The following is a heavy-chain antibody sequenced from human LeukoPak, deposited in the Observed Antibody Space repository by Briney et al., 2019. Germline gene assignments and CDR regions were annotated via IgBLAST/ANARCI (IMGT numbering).Heavy chain of an antibody. D-gene: IGHD5-24*01. CDR2: IDWDDDK. CDR3: ARIRSPVEMATVDDAFDI. V-gene: IGHV2-70*11. CDR1: GFSLSTSGMC. Sequence: ESGPALVKPTQTLTPTCTFSGFSLSTSGMCVSWIRQPPGKALEWLARIDWDDDKYYSTSLKTRLSISKDTSKNQVVLTMTNIDPVDTATYYCARIRSPVEMATVDDAFDIWGQGTMVTVSS. J-gene: IGHJ3*02.